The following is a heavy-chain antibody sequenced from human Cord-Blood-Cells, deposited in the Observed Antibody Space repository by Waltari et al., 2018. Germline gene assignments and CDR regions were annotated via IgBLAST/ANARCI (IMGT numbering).Heavy chain of an antibody. J-gene: IGHJ5*02. V-gene: IGHV1-3*01. Sequence: QVKLVQSGAEVKKPGASVKVPCKASGYTFTSYAMHWVRQAPGQRLEWMGWSNAGNGNTKYSQKFQGRVTITRDTSASTAYMELSSLRSEDTAVYYCARDRLAMVRGVNWFDPWGQGALVTVSS. CDR2: SNAGNGNT. D-gene: IGHD3-10*01. CDR3: ARDRLAMVRGVNWFDP. CDR1: GYTFTSYA.